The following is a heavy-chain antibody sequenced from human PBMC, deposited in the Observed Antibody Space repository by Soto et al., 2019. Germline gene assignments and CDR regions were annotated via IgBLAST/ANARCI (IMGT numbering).Heavy chain of an antibody. CDR3: ARDSYYDFWSGYGQYYYYYLDV. V-gene: IGHV3-33*01. CDR2: IWYDGSNK. D-gene: IGHD3-3*01. Sequence: QVQLVESGGGVVQPGRSLRLSCAASGFTFSSYGMHWVRQAPGKGLEWVAVIWYDGSNKYYADSVKGRFTISRDNSRNALYPQMSSRRAYETAVYYCARDSYYDFWSGYGQYYYYYLDVWVKWTTVTLSS. CDR1: GFTFSSYG. J-gene: IGHJ6*03.